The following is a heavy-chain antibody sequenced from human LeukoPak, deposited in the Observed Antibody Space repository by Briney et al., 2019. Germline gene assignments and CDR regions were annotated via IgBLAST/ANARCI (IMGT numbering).Heavy chain of an antibody. CDR2: ISSSSSYI. J-gene: IGHJ4*02. V-gene: IGHV3-21*01. D-gene: IGHD1-26*01. CDR1: GFTFSSYS. CDR3: ARSPRAWEPLDY. Sequence: GGSLRLSCAASGFTFSSYSMNWVRQAPGKGLEWVSSISSSSSYIYYADSVKGRFTISRDNAKNSLYLQMNSLRAEDTAVYYCARSPRAWEPLDYWGQGTLVTVSS.